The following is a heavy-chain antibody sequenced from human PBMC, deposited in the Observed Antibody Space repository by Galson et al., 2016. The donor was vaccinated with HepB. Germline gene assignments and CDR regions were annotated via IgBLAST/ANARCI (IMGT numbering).Heavy chain of an antibody. D-gene: IGHD5-24*01. CDR2: INTDRSST. CDR3: ARRESRPIDY. CDR1: GFTFDNHW. J-gene: IGHJ4*02. Sequence: SLRLSCAASGFTFDNHWTHWVRQAPGEGLVWVSRINTDRSSTSYADSVKGRFTISRDNAKNTLYLQMNSLRAEDTAVYYCARRESRPIDYWGQGTLVTVSS. V-gene: IGHV3-74*01.